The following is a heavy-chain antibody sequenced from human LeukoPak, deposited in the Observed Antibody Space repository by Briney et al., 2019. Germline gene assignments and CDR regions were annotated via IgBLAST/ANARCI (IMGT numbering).Heavy chain of an antibody. CDR1: GYTFTSYD. Sequence: ASVKVSCKASGYTFTSYDINWVRQATGQGLEWMGWMNPNSGNTGYAQKFQGRVTMTRNTSISTAYMELSSLRSEDTAVYYCARVRGMVRGDIKPYTFDYWGQGTLVTVSS. J-gene: IGHJ4*02. CDR2: MNPNSGNT. V-gene: IGHV1-8*01. D-gene: IGHD3-10*01. CDR3: ARVRGMVRGDIKPYTFDY.